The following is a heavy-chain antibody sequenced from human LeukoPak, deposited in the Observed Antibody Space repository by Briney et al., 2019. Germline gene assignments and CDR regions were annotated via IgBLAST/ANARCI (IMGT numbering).Heavy chain of an antibody. CDR1: GFTLSTNA. Sequence: GGSLRLSCLTSGFTLSTNAMSWFRQAPGKGLEWISGISGSGASTYYADSVKGRFTISRDDSRNTLYLQMNSLRGDDTAVYYCAKDVGKWESLHFSDYWGQGTLVTVSS. CDR3: AKDVGKWESLHFSDY. D-gene: IGHD1-26*01. J-gene: IGHJ4*02. CDR2: ISGSGAST. V-gene: IGHV3-23*01.